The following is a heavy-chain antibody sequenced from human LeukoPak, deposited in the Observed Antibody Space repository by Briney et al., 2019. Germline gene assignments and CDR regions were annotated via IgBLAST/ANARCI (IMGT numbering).Heavy chain of an antibody. V-gene: IGHV3-30*03. D-gene: IGHD3-22*01. CDR1: GFTFSSYG. J-gene: IGHJ4*02. CDR3: ARDRLGLYYDSSGYPGGW. CDR2: ISYDGSNK. Sequence: GGSLRLSCAASGFTFSSYGMHWVRQAPGKGLEWVAVISYDGSNKYYADSVKGRFTISRDNSKNTLYLQMNSLRAEDTAVYYCARDRLGLYYDSSGYPGGWWGQGTLVTVSS.